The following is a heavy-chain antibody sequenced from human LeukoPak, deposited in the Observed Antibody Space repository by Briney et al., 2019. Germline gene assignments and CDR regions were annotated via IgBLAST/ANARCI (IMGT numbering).Heavy chain of an antibody. D-gene: IGHD6-6*01. V-gene: IGHV4-59*01. CDR1: GGSIKNYY. J-gene: IGHJ6*03. CDR2: IYYSGST. CDR3: ATSIAARRAYYYYMDV. Sequence: SETLSLTCTVSGGSIKNYYWTWIRQPPGKGLEWIGYIYYSGSTSSNPSLKSRVTISVDTSKNQFSLRLKYVTAADTAVYYCATSIAARRAYYYYMDVWGKGTTVTVSS.